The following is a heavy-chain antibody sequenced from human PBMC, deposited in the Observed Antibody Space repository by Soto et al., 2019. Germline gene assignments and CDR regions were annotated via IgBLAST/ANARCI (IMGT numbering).Heavy chain of an antibody. CDR2: IMPSFRTP. CDR3: ACDHARPLLSVNYCYVLDV. J-gene: IGHJ6*02. Sequence: QVQLEQSGAEVKKPGASVKVSCKASGGTFRNSAISWVRQAPGQGLEWMGGIMPSFRTPDYAQKFQGRVTITADESTRTAYRELSGLISDDTAVYYCACDHARPLLSVNYCYVLDVWGLGTTVTVSS. CDR1: GGTFRNSA. V-gene: IGHV1-69*12. D-gene: IGHD3-10*01.